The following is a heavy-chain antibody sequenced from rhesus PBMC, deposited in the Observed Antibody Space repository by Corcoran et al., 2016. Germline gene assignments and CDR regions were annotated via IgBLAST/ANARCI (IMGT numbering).Heavy chain of an antibody. CDR2: INNRGST. Sequence: QVQLQASGPGLVKPSETLSLTCAVSGYSLSSGYARGWIRQPPGKGLEYIGYINNRGSTYYNPSLKSRVTISKDTSKNQFSLKLSSVTAADTAVYYCARRDFWGQGVLVTVSS. J-gene: IGHJ5-2*01. V-gene: IGHV4-99*01. CDR3: ARRDF. CDR1: GYSLSSGYA.